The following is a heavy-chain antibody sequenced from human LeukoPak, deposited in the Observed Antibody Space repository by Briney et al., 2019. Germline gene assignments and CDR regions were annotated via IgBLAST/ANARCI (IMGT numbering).Heavy chain of an antibody. D-gene: IGHD2-2*01. Sequence: GSLRLSCAASGFTFSSYAMSWVRQAPGKGLEWVSAISGSGGSTYYADSVKGRFTISRDNSKNTLYLQMNSLRAEDTAVYYCARTGIYCSSTSCSKDFDYWGQGTLVTVSS. CDR2: ISGSGGST. CDR1: GFTFSSYA. V-gene: IGHV3-23*01. CDR3: ARTGIYCSSTSCSKDFDY. J-gene: IGHJ4*02.